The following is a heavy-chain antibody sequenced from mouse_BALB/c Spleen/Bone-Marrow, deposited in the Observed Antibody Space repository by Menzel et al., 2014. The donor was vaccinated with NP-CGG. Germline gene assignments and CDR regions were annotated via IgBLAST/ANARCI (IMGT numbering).Heavy chain of an antibody. CDR1: GFTFSDYY. Sequence: EVKLMESGGGLVKPGGSLKPSCAASGFTFSDYYMYWVRQTPEKRLEWVATISDGGSYTYYPDSVKGRFTISRDNAKNNLYLQMSSLKSEDTAMYYCARGSSYFDYWGQGTTLTVSS. D-gene: IGHD1-1*01. CDR3: ARGSSYFDY. J-gene: IGHJ2*01. CDR2: ISDGGSYT. V-gene: IGHV5-4*02.